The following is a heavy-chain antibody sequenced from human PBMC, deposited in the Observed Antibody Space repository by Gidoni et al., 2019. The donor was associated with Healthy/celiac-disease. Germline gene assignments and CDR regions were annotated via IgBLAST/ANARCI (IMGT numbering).Heavy chain of an antibody. CDR1: GYTFTSYG. CDR3: ARTEFWNGYSSGPPDY. CDR2: ISAYNGNT. D-gene: IGHD6-19*01. J-gene: IGHJ4*02. Sequence: QVQLVQSGAEVKKPGASVKVSCKPSGYTFTSYGISWVRQAPGQGLEWMGCISAYNGNTNYAQKLQGRVTMTTDTSTSTAYMELRSLRSDDTAVYYCARTEFWNGYSSGPPDYWGQGTLVTVSS. V-gene: IGHV1-18*01.